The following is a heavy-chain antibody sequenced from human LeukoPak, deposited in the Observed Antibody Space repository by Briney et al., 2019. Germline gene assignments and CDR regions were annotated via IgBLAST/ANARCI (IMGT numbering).Heavy chain of an antibody. CDR1: GYTFTGYY. J-gene: IGHJ4*02. Sequence: ASVTVSCKVSGYTFTGYYLHWVRQAPGQGLEWMGRINPSSGGTNYAQKFQGRATMTRDTSINTAYMDLSSLRSDDTAVYYCTRGPSGSDYWGQGTLVTVSS. CDR2: INPSSGGT. V-gene: IGHV1-2*06. D-gene: IGHD3-10*01. CDR3: TRGPSGSDY.